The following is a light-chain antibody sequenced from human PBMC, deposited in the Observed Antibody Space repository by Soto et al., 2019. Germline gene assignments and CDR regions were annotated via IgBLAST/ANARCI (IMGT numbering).Light chain of an antibody. CDR3: CSFAGGATFV. V-gene: IGLV2-23*02. CDR1: SNDIGGYNL. Sequence: QSALTQPASVSGSPGQSITISCAGTSNDIGGYNLVSWYQQHPGKAPKLIIFEANKRPSGVSDRFSGSKSGNTASLTISALQAEDEADYSCCSFAGGATFVFGVGTKLPVL. CDR2: EAN. J-gene: IGLJ2*01.